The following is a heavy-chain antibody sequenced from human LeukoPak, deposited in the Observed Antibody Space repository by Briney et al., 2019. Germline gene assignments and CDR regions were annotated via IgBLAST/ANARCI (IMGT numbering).Heavy chain of an antibody. CDR2: ISGSGDST. CDR3: ATNRQLVGRGVDY. D-gene: IGHD6-6*01. V-gene: IGHV3-23*01. J-gene: IGHJ4*02. Sequence: GGSLRLSCAASGFTFSSYAMSWVRQAPGKGLEWVSAISGSGDSTYYADSVKGRFTVSRDNSKNTLYLQMNSLRAEDTAVYYCATNRQLVGRGVDYWGQGTLVTVSS. CDR1: GFTFSSYA.